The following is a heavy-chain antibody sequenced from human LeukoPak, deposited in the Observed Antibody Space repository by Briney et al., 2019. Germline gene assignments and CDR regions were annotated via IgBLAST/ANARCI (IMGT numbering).Heavy chain of an antibody. D-gene: IGHD3-16*02. V-gene: IGHV3-15*01. Sequence: GGSLRLSCAASGFTFSNAWMSWVRQAPGKGLEWDGRIKSKTDGGTTDYAAPVKGRFTISRDDSKNTLYLQMNSLKTEDTAVYYCTTDQPPRVITFGGVIVDYWGQGTLVTVSS. CDR1: GFTFSNAW. CDR3: TTDQPPRVITFGGVIVDY. CDR2: IKSKTDGGTT. J-gene: IGHJ4*02.